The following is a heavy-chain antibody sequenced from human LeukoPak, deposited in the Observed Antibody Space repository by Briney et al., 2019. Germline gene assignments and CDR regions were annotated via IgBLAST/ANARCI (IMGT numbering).Heavy chain of an antibody. Sequence: GGSLRLSCTASGFPFNAYWMTWVRQAPGKGLEWVANIRQDGDTKYYVDSVKGRFTISRDNAMNSLYLQMNSLRAEDTAIYYCARSLPYGTTWYGRSDFWGQGTLVTVSS. CDR3: ARSLPYGTTWYGRSDF. D-gene: IGHD6-13*01. V-gene: IGHV3-7*03. CDR2: IRQDGDTK. J-gene: IGHJ4*02. CDR1: GFPFNAYW.